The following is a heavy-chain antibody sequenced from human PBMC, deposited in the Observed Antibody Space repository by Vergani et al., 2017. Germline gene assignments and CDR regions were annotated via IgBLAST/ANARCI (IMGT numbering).Heavy chain of an antibody. CDR1: GFTFSSYS. J-gene: IGHJ6*02. CDR3: ARDPLMHYYDFWSGYYVNGMDV. D-gene: IGHD3-3*01. CDR2: ISSSSSYI. Sequence: EVQLVESGGGLVKPGGSLRLSCAASGFTFSSYSMNWVRQAPGKGLEWVSSISSSSSYIYYADSVKGRFTISRDNAKNSLYLQMNSLRAEDTAVYYCARDPLMHYYDFWSGYYVNGMDVWGQGTTVTVSS. V-gene: IGHV3-21*01.